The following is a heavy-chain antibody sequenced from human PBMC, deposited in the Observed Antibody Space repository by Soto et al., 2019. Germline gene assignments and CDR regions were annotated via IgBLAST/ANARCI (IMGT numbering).Heavy chain of an antibody. CDR2: ISAYNGNT. Sequence: QIQLVQSGAEVKKPGASVKVSCKASGYTFTSYGISWVRQAPGQGLEWMGWISAYNGNTNYAQKLQGRVTMTTDTSTSTAYMELRSLRSDDTAVYYCARSPIGVYPSNYFDYWGQGTLVTVSS. CDR1: GYTFTSYG. V-gene: IGHV1-18*01. CDR3: ARSPIGVYPSNYFDY. J-gene: IGHJ4*02. D-gene: IGHD2-8*01.